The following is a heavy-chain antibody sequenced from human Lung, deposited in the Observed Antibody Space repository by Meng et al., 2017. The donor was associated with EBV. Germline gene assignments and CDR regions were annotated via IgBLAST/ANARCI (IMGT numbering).Heavy chain of an antibody. CDR3: ARDFDGSGSFYFDS. Sequence: EVQLVESGGGLVKPGGSLRLSFATSGFTFSNYNMNWVRQAPGKGLEWVSFISSSTYYIKYADSVKGRFTISRDNAKNSLSLQMNSLRAEDTAVYYCARDFDGSGSFYFDSWGQGTLVTVSS. CDR2: ISSSTYYI. J-gene: IGHJ4*02. D-gene: IGHD3-10*01. V-gene: IGHV3-21*06. CDR1: GFTFSNYN.